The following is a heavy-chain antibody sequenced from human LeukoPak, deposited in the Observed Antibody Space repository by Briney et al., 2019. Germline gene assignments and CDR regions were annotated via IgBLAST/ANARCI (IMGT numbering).Heavy chain of an antibody. V-gene: IGHV3-23*01. D-gene: IGHD1-26*01. CDR3: ARGGSYLSAFDI. CDR1: GFTFSGFA. Sequence: GGTLRLSCAASGFTFSGFAMSWIRQAPGKGLEWVSSISRSGESTFYADSVKGRFTISRDNSKNTLYLQMNSLRAEDTAVYYCARGGSYLSAFDIWGQGTMVTVSS. J-gene: IGHJ3*02. CDR2: ISRSGEST.